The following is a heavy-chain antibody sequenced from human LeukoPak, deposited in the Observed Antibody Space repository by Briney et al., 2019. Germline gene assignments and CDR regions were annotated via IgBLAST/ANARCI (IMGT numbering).Heavy chain of an antibody. J-gene: IGHJ4*02. CDR1: GDSVSSNSAA. V-gene: IGHV6-1*01. D-gene: IGHD7-27*01. Sequence: SQTLSLTCAISGDSVSSNSAAWNWITQSPSRGLERLGRTYYRSKRYNDYADSVKSRITINPDTSTNQFSLQLNSVTPEDTAVYYCARGVIGDRRYFDYWGQGNLVSVSS. CDR2: TYYRSKRYN. CDR3: ARGVIGDRRYFDY.